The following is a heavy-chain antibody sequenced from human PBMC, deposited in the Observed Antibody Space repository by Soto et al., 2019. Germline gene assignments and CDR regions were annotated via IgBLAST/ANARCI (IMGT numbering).Heavy chain of an antibody. CDR2: LSGSGGTT. D-gene: IGHD3-10*01. CDR3: AKEKRYGSGSINSYGMDV. V-gene: IGHV3-23*01. Sequence: PGGSLRLSCAASGFTFSSYAMSWVRQTPGKGLEWVSTLSGSGGTTYYADSRFTISRDNSKNTLYLQVNSLRADDTAVYYCAKEKRYGSGSINSYGMDVWGQGTTVTVSS. CDR1: GFTFSSYA. J-gene: IGHJ6*02.